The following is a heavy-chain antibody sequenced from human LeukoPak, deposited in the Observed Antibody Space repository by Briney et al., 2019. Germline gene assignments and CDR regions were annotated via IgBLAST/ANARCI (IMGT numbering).Heavy chain of an antibody. CDR2: IWYDGSNK. Sequence: GRSLRLSCAASGSTFSSYGMHWVRQAPGKGLEWVAVIWYDGSNKYYADSVKGRFTISRDNSKNTLYLQMNSLRAEDTAVYYCARGGTISNHLDYWGQGTLVTVSS. CDR1: GSTFSSYG. CDR3: ARGGTISNHLDY. J-gene: IGHJ4*02. D-gene: IGHD3-9*01. V-gene: IGHV3-33*01.